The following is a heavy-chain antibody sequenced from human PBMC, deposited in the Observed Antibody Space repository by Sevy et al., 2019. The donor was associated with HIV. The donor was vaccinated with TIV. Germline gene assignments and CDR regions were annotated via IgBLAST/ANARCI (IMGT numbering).Heavy chain of an antibody. J-gene: IGHJ4*02. CDR1: GFTFSSYW. CDR3: VRGGQRFDY. CDR2: IKQDGSEK. Sequence: GGSLRLSCAASGFTFSSYWMSWVRQAPGKGLEWVANIKQDGSEKYYVDSGKGRFTISRDNTKNSLYLQMDSLGVEDTAEYYCVRGGQRFDYWGQGTLVTVSS. D-gene: IGHD6-25*01. V-gene: IGHV3-7*01.